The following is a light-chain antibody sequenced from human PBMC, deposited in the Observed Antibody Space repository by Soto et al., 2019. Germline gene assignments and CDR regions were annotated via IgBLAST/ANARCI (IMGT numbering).Light chain of an antibody. J-gene: IGKJ4*01. CDR1: QSVGIN. Sequence: IVWPQSPATLSLSPGERATLSCRSSQSVGINLAWYQQKPGQAPRLLINDASNRATGIPARFSGSGSGTDFSLTISSLEPEDSGVYYCQQRTNWPPLTFGGGTNVDI. V-gene: IGKV3-11*01. CDR2: DAS. CDR3: QQRTNWPPLT.